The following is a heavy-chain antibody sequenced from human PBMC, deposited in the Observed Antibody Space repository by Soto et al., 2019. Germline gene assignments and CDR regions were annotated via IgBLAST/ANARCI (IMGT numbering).Heavy chain of an antibody. V-gene: IGHV4-59*01. D-gene: IGHD5-18*01. Sequence: SETLSLTCSVSGGSIRSYYWSWIRQSPEKGREWIGYFYHSGNSNYNPSLKSRVTISVDTSKNQLSLSLRSVTAADTAVYFCARISSVDPYGYVNGGLDVWGQGTTVTVSS. J-gene: IGHJ6*02. CDR1: GGSIRSYY. CDR3: ARISSVDPYGYVNGGLDV. CDR2: FYHSGNS.